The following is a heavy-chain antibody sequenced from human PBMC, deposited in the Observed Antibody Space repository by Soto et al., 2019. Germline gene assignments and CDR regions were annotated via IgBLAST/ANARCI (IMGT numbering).Heavy chain of an antibody. V-gene: IGHV4-31*03. CDR1: GGSISSGGYY. D-gene: IGHD1-26*01. CDR2: IYYSGST. Sequence: QVQLQESGPGLVKPSQTLSLTCTVSGGSISSGGYYWSWIRQHPGKGLEWIGYIYYSGSTYYNPSLKSRVTLSVDTSKNQVSLKLSSVTAADTAVYYCEREGGIVGATAADYWGQGTLVTVSS. CDR3: EREGGIVGATAADY. J-gene: IGHJ4*02.